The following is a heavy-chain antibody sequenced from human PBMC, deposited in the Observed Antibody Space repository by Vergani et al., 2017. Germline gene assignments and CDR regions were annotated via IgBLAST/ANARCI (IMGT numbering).Heavy chain of an antibody. Sequence: QVKLQESGPGLVKPSETLSLTCTVSGASVNSYYWSWIRQPPGKGLVCMEYVSFRGDTLYDPSVKGRVTISVDTSKNQFSLKLSSVTAADTAVYYCAGFAPLWSGNYRKNAFDIWGQGTMVTVSS. CDR1: GASVNSYY. J-gene: IGHJ3*02. CDR3: AGFAPLWSGNYRKNAFDI. CDR2: VSFRGDT. D-gene: IGHD3-3*01. V-gene: IGHV4-59*02.